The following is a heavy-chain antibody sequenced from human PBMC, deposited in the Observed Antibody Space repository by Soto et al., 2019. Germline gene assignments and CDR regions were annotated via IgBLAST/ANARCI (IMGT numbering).Heavy chain of an antibody. D-gene: IGHD6-13*01. CDR3: AKTFYGSSWYWFDP. J-gene: IGHJ5*02. CDR2: ISGSGGST. CDR1: GFTFSSYA. V-gene: IGHV3-23*01. Sequence: PGGSLTLSCAASGFTFSSYAMSWVRQAPGKGLEWVSAISGSGGSTYYADSVKGRFTISRDNSKNTLYLQMNSLRAEDTAVYYCAKTFYGSSWYWFDPWGQGTLVTVSS.